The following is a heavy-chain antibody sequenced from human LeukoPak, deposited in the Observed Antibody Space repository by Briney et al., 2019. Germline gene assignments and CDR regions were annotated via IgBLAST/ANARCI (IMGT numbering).Heavy chain of an antibody. CDR1: GGSISSSY. J-gene: IGHJ3*02. CDR2: IYNSGTT. D-gene: IGHD3-10*01. CDR3: ARAGRFGELGAFDI. Sequence: PSETLSLTCAVSGGSISSSYWNWIRQPPGKALEWIGYIYNSGTTYYNPSLKSRVTISLDTSKNQFSLKLSSVTAADTAVYYCARAGRFGELGAFDIWGQGTMVTVSS. V-gene: IGHV4-59*01.